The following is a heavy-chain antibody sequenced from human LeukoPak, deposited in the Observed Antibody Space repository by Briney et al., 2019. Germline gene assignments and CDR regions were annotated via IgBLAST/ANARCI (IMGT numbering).Heavy chain of an antibody. CDR1: GFTFSSYG. V-gene: IGHV3-30*02. CDR2: IRHDGSSK. Sequence: GGSLRVSCAASGFTFSSYGMHWVRQAPGKGLEWVAFIRHDGSSKYYADSVKGRFTISGDNSKNTLYLQMNSLRAEDTAVYYCAKDNYYDTSGYYYPDYWGQGTQVTVSS. CDR3: AKDNYYDTSGYYYPDY. D-gene: IGHD3-22*01. J-gene: IGHJ4*02.